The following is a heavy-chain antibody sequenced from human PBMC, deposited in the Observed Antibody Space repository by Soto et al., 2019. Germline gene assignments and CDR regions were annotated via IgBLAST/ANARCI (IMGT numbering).Heavy chain of an antibody. CDR3: ARGGITMVRGAADNYYYYYGMDV. CDR1: GGTFSSYA. D-gene: IGHD3-10*01. CDR2: IIPIFGTA. J-gene: IGHJ6*02. V-gene: IGHV1-69*13. Sequence: SVKVSCNASGGTFSSYAISWVRQAPVQGLEWMGGIIPIFGTANYAQKFQGRVTITADESTSTAYMELSSLRSEDTAVYYCARGGITMVRGAADNYYYYYGMDVWGQGTTVTVSS.